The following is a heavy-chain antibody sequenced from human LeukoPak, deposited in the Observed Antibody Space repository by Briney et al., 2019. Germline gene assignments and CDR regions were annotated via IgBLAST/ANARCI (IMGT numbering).Heavy chain of an antibody. Sequence: GGSLRLSCAASGFTLSDYYMSWVRQPPGKGLEWVSYISSRGSTIYYADSVKGRFTISRDNAKNSVYLQMNSLRAEDTAVYYCARAPGDSSGYQWGQGTLVTVAS. J-gene: IGHJ4*02. CDR1: GFTLSDYY. CDR2: ISSRGSTI. V-gene: IGHV3-11*01. CDR3: ARAPGDSSGYQ. D-gene: IGHD3-22*01.